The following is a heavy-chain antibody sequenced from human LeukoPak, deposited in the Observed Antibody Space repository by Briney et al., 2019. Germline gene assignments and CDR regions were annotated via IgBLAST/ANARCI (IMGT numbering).Heavy chain of an antibody. CDR1: GYTFTSYG. CDR3: ARPSTYYYDSSGYYYGY. CDR2: ISAYNGNT. Sequence: ASVKVSCKASGYTFTSYGISWVRQAPGQGLEWMGWISAYNGNTNYAQKLQGRVTMTTDTSTSTAYMELRSLGSDDTAVYYCARPSTYYYDSSGYYYGYWGQGTLVTVSS. J-gene: IGHJ4*02. V-gene: IGHV1-18*01. D-gene: IGHD3-22*01.